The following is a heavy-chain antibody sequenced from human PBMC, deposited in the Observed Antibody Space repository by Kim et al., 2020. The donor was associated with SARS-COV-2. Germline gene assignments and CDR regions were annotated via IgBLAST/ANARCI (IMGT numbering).Heavy chain of an antibody. J-gene: IGHJ4*02. V-gene: IGHV3-23*01. CDR3: AKVSSYDSSGRDFDY. CDR1: GFTFSSYA. CDR2: ISGSGGST. D-gene: IGHD3-22*01. Sequence: GGSLRLSCAASGFTFSSYAMSWVRQAPGKGLEWVSAISGSGGSTYYADSVKGRFTISRDNSKNTLYLQMNSLRAEDTAVYYCAKVSSYDSSGRDFDYWGQGTLVTVSS.